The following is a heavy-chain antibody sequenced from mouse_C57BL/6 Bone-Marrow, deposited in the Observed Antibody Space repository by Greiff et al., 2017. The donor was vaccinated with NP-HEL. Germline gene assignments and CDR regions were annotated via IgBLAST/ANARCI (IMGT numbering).Heavy chain of an antibody. CDR3: ASFLDY. Sequence: EVQGVESGGGLVQPGGSLKLSCAASGFTFSDYYMYWVRQTPEKRLEWVAYISNGGGSTYYPDTVKGRFTISRDNAKNTLYLQMSRLKSEDTAMYYCASFLDYWGQGTSVTVSS. CDR1: GFTFSDYY. V-gene: IGHV5-12*01. CDR2: ISNGGGST. J-gene: IGHJ4*01.